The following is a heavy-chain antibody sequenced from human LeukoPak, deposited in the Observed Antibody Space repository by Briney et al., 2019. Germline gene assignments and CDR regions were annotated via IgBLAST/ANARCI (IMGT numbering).Heavy chain of an antibody. CDR1: GFTFSDYY. J-gene: IGHJ3*02. CDR3: ARVVYCSGGSCHIFAFDI. Sequence: GRSLRLSCAASGFTFSDYYMSWIRQAPGKGLEWVSYISSSGSTIFYADSVKGRFTISRDNAKHSLYLQVNGLRAEDTAVYYCARVVYCSGGSCHIFAFDIWGQGTMVTVSS. V-gene: IGHV3-11*01. CDR2: ISSSGSTI. D-gene: IGHD2-15*01.